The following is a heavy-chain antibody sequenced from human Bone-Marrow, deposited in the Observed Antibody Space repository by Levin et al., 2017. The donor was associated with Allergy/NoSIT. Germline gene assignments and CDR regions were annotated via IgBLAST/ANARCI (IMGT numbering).Heavy chain of an antibody. D-gene: IGHD4-11*01. J-gene: IGHJ6*03. CDR3: ARGDYSNLYYYNYYMDV. V-gene: IGHV4-61*01. CDR2: ISYSGST. Sequence: SETLSLTCTVSGGSISTTSYYWSWIRQPPGKGLEWIGYISYSGSTNYNPSLESRVTISVDTSMNQFSLKLRSVTAADTAVYYCARGDYSNLYYYNYYMDVWGKGTTVTVSS. CDR1: GGSISTTSYY.